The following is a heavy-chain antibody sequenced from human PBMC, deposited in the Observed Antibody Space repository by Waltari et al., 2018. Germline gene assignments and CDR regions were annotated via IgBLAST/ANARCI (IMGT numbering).Heavy chain of an antibody. V-gene: IGHV4-34*01. CDR3: ARAYSSSWVAY. Sequence: QVQLQQWGAGLLKPSETMSLTCAAHGWSFSGSYCSWIRQPPGKGLEWIGEINHSGSTNYNPSLKSRVTISVDTSKNQFSLKLSSVTAADTAVYYCARAYSSSWVAYWGQGTLVTVSS. D-gene: IGHD6-13*01. J-gene: IGHJ4*02. CDR2: INHSGST. CDR1: GWSFSGSY.